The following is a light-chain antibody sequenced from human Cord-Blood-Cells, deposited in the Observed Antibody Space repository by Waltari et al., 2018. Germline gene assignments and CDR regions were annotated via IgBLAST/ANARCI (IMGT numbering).Light chain of an antibody. CDR1: QSISSY. V-gene: IGKV1-39*01. CDR2: AAS. Sequence: DIQMTQSPSSLSASVGDSVTITCRASQSISSYLNWYQQKPAKAPKLLIYAASSLQSGVPSRFSGSGSGTDFTLTISSLQPEDFATYYCQQSYSTPPVTFGQGTKLEIK. CDR3: QQSYSTPPVT. J-gene: IGKJ2*01.